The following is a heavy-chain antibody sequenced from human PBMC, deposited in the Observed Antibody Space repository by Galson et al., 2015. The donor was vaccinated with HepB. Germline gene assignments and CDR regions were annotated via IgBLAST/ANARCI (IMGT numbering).Heavy chain of an antibody. CDR2: IRSKAYGGTT. D-gene: IGHD2-2*01. Sequence: SLRLSCAASGFTFGDYAMSWFRQAPGKGLEWVGFIRSKAYGGTTEYAASVKGRFTISRDDSKSIAYLQMNSLKTEDTAVYYCTRVLTVVVPAWLGSVATMGACRFWGQGTMVTVSS. J-gene: IGHJ3*01. CDR1: GFTFGDYA. V-gene: IGHV3-49*03. CDR3: TRVLTVVVPAWLGSVATMGACRF.